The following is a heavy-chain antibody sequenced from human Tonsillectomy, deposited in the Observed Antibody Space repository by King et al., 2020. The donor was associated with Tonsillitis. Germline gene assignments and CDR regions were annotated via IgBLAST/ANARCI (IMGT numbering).Heavy chain of an antibody. J-gene: IGHJ3*02. CDR3: ASDLGYCSGGSCYVDAFDI. D-gene: IGHD2-15*01. V-gene: IGHV3-30*04. Sequence: VQLVESGGGVVQPGRSLRLSCAASGFTFSSYAMHWVRQAPGKGLEWVAVISYDGSNKYYADSVKGRFTISRDNSKNTLYLQMNSLRAEDTAVYYCASDLGYCSGGSCYVDAFDIWGQGTMVTVSS. CDR2: ISYDGSNK. CDR1: GFTFSSYA.